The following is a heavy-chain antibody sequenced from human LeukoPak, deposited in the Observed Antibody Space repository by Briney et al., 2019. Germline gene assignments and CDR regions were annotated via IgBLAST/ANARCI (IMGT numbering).Heavy chain of an antibody. CDR1: GFIFRNYA. D-gene: IGHD3-9*01. Sequence: GGSLRLSCAASGFIFRNYAMGWVRQAPGKGLEWVSAITGSGDTTYYADSVKGRFTISRDNSKNTLYVEMNTLRAEDTAVYYCAKWGDYDILTGYYVSDFWGQGTLVTVSS. J-gene: IGHJ4*02. CDR3: AKWGDYDILTGYYVSDF. V-gene: IGHV3-23*01. CDR2: ITGSGDTT.